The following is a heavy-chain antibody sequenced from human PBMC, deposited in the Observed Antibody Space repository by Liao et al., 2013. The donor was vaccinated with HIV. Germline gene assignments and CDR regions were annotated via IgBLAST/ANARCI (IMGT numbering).Heavy chain of an antibody. Sequence: QVQLQQWGAGLLKPSETLSLTCAVYGGSFSGYYWSWIRQPPGKGLEWIGHISHSGLTNNNPSLKSRVTISIAPSSNEFSLDLTSVTAADTAVYYCGRLGQPSGDVYTGGYYYMDVWGKGTTVTVSS. CDR3: GRLGQPSGDVYTGGYYYMDV. D-gene: IGHD3-10*01. V-gene: IGHV4-34*11. J-gene: IGHJ6*03. CDR2: ISHSGLT. CDR1: GGSFSGYY.